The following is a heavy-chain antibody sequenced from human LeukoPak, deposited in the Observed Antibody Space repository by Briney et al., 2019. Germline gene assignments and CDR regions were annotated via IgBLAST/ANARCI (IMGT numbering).Heavy chain of an antibody. Sequence: GGPLRLSCAASGFTFSSYAMHWVRQAPGKGLEWVALISYDGGNTYYADSVKGRFTISRDNSKNTLDLQLNSLRVEDTAVYYCARDSTYYYGSGSSGPHYFDYWGQGTLVTVSS. D-gene: IGHD3-10*01. CDR2: ISYDGGNT. CDR1: GFTFSSYA. CDR3: ARDSTYYYGSGSSGPHYFDY. V-gene: IGHV3-30*01. J-gene: IGHJ4*02.